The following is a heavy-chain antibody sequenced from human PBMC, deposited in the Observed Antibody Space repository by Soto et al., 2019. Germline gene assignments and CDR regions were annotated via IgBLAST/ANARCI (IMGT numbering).Heavy chain of an antibody. V-gene: IGHV6-1*01. J-gene: IGHJ5*02. CDR1: GDSVSSNSAA. D-gene: IGHD3-3*01. CDR3: AREEDLNYDFWSGYYMKSFGFDP. CDR2: TYYRSKWYN. Sequence: PSQTLSLTCAISGDSVSSNSAAWNWIRQSPSRGLEWLGRTYYRSKWYNDYAVSVKGRITINPDTSKNQFSLQLNSVTPEDTAVYYCAREEDLNYDFWSGYYMKSFGFDPWGQGTLVTVSS.